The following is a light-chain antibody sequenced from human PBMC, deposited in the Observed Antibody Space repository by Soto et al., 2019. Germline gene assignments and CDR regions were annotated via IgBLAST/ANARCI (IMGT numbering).Light chain of an antibody. CDR1: QSISSW. CDR2: KAS. CDR3: QQYNSYPWT. J-gene: IGKJ1*01. Sequence: DIQMTQSPSTLSASAGDRVTITCRASQSISSWLAWYQQKPGKAPKLLIYKASSLESGVPSRFSGSGSGTEFTLTISRLQPDDFATYYCQQYNSYPWTFGQGTKVEIK. V-gene: IGKV1-5*03.